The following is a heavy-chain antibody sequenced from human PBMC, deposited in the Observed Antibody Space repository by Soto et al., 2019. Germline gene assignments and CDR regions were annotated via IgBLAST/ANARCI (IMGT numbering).Heavy chain of an antibody. CDR2: ISGSGGST. J-gene: IGHJ4*02. CDR1: GFTFSSYA. D-gene: IGHD2-2*03. V-gene: IGHV3-23*01. Sequence: EVQLLESGGGLVQPGGSLRLSCAASGFTFSSYAMSWVRQAPGKGLEWVSAISGSGGSTYYADSVKGRFTISRDNSKNTLYLQMNSLRSEDTAVSYCAKEGGYCSSTSCYGRVYYWGQGTLVTVSS. CDR3: AKEGGYCSSTSCYGRVYY.